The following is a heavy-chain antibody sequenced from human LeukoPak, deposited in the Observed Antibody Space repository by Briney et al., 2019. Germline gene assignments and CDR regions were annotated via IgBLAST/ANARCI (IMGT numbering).Heavy chain of an antibody. CDR1: GFPFSSNA. D-gene: IGHD3-10*01. Sequence: PGGSLKLSCAASGFPFSSNAMHVVHRAPGRELEYVSAISSNGGSTYYANSVKGRFTISRDNSKNTLYLQMGSLRAEDMAVYYCARRGSGSYYFDYWGQGTLVTVSS. J-gene: IGHJ4*02. CDR3: ARRGSGSYYFDY. CDR2: ISSNGGST. V-gene: IGHV3-64*01.